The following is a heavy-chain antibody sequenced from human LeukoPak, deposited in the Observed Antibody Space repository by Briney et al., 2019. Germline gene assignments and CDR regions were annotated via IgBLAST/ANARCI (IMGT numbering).Heavy chain of an antibody. J-gene: IGHJ4*02. CDR3: ARAMVEQWLTYDY. CDR2: IYHSGST. V-gene: IGHV4-38-2*01. Sequence: SETLSLTCAVSGYSISSGYYWGWIRQPPGKGLEWIGSIYHSGSTYYNPSLKSRVTISVDTSKNQFSLKLSSVTAADTAVYYCARAMVEQWLTYDYWGQGTLVTVSS. CDR1: GYSISSGYY. D-gene: IGHD6-19*01.